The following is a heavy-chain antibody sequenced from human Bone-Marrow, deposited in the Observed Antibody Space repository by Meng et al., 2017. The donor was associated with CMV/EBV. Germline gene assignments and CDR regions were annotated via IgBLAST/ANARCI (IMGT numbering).Heavy chain of an antibody. Sequence: ASVKVSCKASGYSFSRHGINWVRQAPGQGLECMGWISPDTGNTDYVHKLQGRVTMTTDTSTSTVYMELRSLRSDDTAVYYCARDRRITMVRGVTLDGMDVWGQGTTVTVSS. V-gene: IGHV1-18*01. D-gene: IGHD3-10*01. J-gene: IGHJ6*02. CDR2: ISPDTGNT. CDR3: ARDRRITMVRGVTLDGMDV. CDR1: GYSFSRHG.